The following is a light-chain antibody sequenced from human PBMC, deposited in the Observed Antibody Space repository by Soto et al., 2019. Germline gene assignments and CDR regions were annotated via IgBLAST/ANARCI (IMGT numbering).Light chain of an antibody. CDR2: STS. CDR3: QETFSARG. V-gene: IGKV1-39*01. J-gene: IGKJ1*01. CDR1: QNIGTF. Sequence: DIQMTQSPSSLSASVGDRVTVTCRASQNIGTFLNWYQQKPGEAPKVLIYSTSSLRSGVPSRFSGSGSGTDFTLTITSLRPEDSATYFCQETFSARGFGQGTKVEMK.